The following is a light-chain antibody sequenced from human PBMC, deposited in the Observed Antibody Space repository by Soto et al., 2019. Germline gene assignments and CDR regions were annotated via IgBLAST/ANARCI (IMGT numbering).Light chain of an antibody. V-gene: IGLV2-14*01. CDR2: EVN. CDR1: SSDIGGYNY. CDR3: TSYTSSSTLV. J-gene: IGLJ2*01. Sequence: QSALPQPASMSGSPGQSITISCTGTSSDIGGYNYVSWYQQHPDKAPKLMIFEVNDRPSGVSNRFSGSKSGNTASLTISGLQAEDEADYYCTSYTSSSTLVFGGGTKLTVL.